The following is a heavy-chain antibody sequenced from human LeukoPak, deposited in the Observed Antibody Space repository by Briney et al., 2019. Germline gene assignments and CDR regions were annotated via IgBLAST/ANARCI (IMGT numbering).Heavy chain of an antibody. J-gene: IGHJ4*02. CDR2: IYYSGST. CDR3: ALQRGVVRPLDY. D-gene: IGHD1-1*01. CDR1: DYSISSGYY. Sequence: SETLSLTCTVSDYSISSGYYWGWIRQPPGKGLEWIGSIYYSGSTYYNPSLKSRVTISVDTSKNQFSLKLSSVTAADTAVYYCALQRGVVRPLDYWGQGTLVTVSS. V-gene: IGHV4-38-2*02.